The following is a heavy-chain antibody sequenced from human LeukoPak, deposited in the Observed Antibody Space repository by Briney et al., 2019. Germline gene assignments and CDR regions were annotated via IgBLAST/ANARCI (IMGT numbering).Heavy chain of an antibody. D-gene: IGHD2-2*01. CDR2: IYYSGST. CDR1: GGSISSYY. CDR3: ARHTSHRGAFDI. Sequence: SETLSLTCTVPGGSISSYYWSWIRQPLGKGLEWIGYIYYSGSTNYNPSLKSLVTISVDTSKNQFSLKLSSVTAADTAVYYCARHTSHRGAFDIWGQGTMVTVSS. V-gene: IGHV4-59*08. J-gene: IGHJ3*02.